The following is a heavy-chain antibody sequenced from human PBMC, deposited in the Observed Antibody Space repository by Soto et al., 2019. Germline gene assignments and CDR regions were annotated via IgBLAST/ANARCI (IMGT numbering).Heavy chain of an antibody. Sequence: ESLTISRRSSGYSFTRYWIGWVRQMPGKGLEWMGIIYPGDSDTRYSPSFQGQVTISADKSISTAYLQWSSLKASDTAMYYCARGGHSWHYNWFDPWGQGTLVTVSS. V-gene: IGHV5-51*01. CDR3: ARGGHSWHYNWFDP. J-gene: IGHJ5*02. D-gene: IGHD6-13*01. CDR1: GYSFTRYW. CDR2: IYPGDSDT.